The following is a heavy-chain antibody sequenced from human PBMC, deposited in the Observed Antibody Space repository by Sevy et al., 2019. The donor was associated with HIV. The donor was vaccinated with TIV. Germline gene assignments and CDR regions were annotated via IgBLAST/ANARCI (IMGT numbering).Heavy chain of an antibody. CDR3: ARTSKRNPHFDY. V-gene: IGHV1-2*02. CDR1: GYTFTGYY. CDR2: INPNSGGT. D-gene: IGHD1-1*01. J-gene: IGHJ4*02. Sequence: ASVKVSCKASGYTFTGYYMHWVRQAPGQGLEWMGWINPNSGGTNYAQMFQGRVTMTRDTSISTAYMELSRLRSDDTAVYYCARTSKRNPHFDYWGQGTLVTVSS.